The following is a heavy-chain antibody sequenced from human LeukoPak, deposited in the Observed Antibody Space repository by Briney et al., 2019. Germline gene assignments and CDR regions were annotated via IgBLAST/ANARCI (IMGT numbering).Heavy chain of an antibody. CDR1: GFTFSDYY. V-gene: IGHV3-11*04. CDR3: ARGEQRMWLLLPNYFDY. J-gene: IGHJ4*02. Sequence: KPGGSLRLSCAASGFTFSDYYMSWIRQAPGKGLEWVSYISSSGSTIYYADPVKGRFTISRDNAKNSLYLQMNSLRAEDTAVYYCARGEQRMWLLLPNYFDYWGQGTLVTVSS. D-gene: IGHD3-22*01. CDR2: ISSSGSTI.